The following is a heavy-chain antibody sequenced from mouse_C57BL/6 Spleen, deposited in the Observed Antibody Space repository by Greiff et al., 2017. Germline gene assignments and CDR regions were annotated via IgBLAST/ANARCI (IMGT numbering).Heavy chain of an antibody. CDR1: GYTFTSYW. V-gene: IGHV1-55*01. J-gene: IGHJ4*01. D-gene: IGHD2-5*01. Sequence: VQLQQPGAELVKPGASVKMSCKASGYTFTSYWITWVKQRPGQGLEWIGDIYPGSGSTNYNEKFKSKDTLTVDTSSSTAYMQLSSLTSEDSAVYYCARRYSNYAFYAMDYWGQGTSVTVAS. CDR3: ARRYSNYAFYAMDY. CDR2: IYPGSGST.